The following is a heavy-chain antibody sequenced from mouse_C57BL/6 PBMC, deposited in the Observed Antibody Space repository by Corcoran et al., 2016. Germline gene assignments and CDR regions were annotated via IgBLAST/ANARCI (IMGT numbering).Heavy chain of an antibody. CDR1: GYTFTDYY. Sequence: EVQLQQSGPELVKPGASVKISCKASGYTFTDYYMNWVKQSHGKSLEWIGDINPNNGGTSYNQKFKGKATLTVDKSSSTAYMELRSLTSEDSAVDYCARFAYWGQGSVVTVSA. CDR3: ARFAY. V-gene: IGHV1-26*01. CDR2: INPNNGGT. J-gene: IGHJ3*01.